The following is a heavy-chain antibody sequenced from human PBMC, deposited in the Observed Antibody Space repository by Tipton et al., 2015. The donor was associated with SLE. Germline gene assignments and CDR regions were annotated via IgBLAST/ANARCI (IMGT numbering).Heavy chain of an antibody. CDR1: GGSISSGGYY. Sequence: TLSLTCTVSGGSISSGGYYWSWIRQHPGKGLEWIGYIYYSGSTYYNPSLKSRVTISVDTSKNQFSLKLSSVTAADTAVYYCARAYCSGGSCYPDYWGQGTLVTVSS. V-gene: IGHV4-31*03. J-gene: IGHJ4*02. D-gene: IGHD2-15*01. CDR3: ARAYCSGGSCYPDY. CDR2: IYYSGST.